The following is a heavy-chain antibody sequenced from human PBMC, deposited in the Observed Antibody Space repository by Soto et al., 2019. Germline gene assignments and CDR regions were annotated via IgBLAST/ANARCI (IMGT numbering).Heavy chain of an antibody. CDR1: GDSITSSNW. CDR2: IYHSGAT. Sequence: QVHLQESGPGLVKPSGTQSLTCAVSGDSITSSNWWSWVRQAPGKGLEWIGEIYHSGATTYNPSLKNRATISVDPSNNHFSLKLTSVTAADTAVFFCARDLGTGTDYWGRGTLVTVAS. D-gene: IGHD1-1*01. V-gene: IGHV4-4*02. J-gene: IGHJ4*02. CDR3: ARDLGTGTDY.